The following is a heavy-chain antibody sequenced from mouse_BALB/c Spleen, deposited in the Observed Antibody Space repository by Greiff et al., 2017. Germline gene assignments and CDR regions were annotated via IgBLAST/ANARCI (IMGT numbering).Heavy chain of an antibody. CDR2: IDPENGDT. Sequence: EVQLQQSGAELVRSGASVKLSCTASGFNIKDYYMHWVKQRPEQGLEWIGWIDPENGDTEYAPKFQGKATMTADTSSNTAYLQLSSLTSEDTAVYYCNAPYRNYEGVDYWGQGTSVTVSS. J-gene: IGHJ4*01. D-gene: IGHD2-10*02. CDR1: GFNIKDYY. V-gene: IGHV14-4*02. CDR3: NAPYRNYEGVDY.